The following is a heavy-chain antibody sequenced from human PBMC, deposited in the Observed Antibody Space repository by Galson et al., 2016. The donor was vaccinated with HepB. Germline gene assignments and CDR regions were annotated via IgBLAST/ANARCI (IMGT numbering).Heavy chain of an antibody. V-gene: IGHV4-59*01. CDR3: ARDDSGGWYGFHYGMDV. Sequence: ETLSLTCTVSGASISGYYLSWIRQPPGKGLEWIGYIYYNGRTNYNPSLKSRVTISVDTSKNQFSLKLSSVTAADTAVYYYARDDSGGWYGFHYGMDVWGQGTTVTVSS. CDR2: IYYNGRT. J-gene: IGHJ6*02. D-gene: IGHD6-19*01. CDR1: GASISGYY.